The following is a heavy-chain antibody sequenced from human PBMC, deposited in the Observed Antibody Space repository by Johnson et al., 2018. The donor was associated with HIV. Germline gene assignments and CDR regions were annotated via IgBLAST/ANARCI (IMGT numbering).Heavy chain of an antibody. CDR3: AKDSGSYYPDAFDI. CDR2: IYSGGST. D-gene: IGHD1-26*01. CDR1: GFTFDDYG. V-gene: IGHV3-20*04. J-gene: IGHJ3*02. Sequence: VQLVESGGGVVRPGGSLRLSCAASGFTFDDYGMSWVRQAPGKGLEWVSGIYSGGSTYYADSVKGRFTISRDNSKNTLYLQMNSLRAEDTAVYYCAKDSGSYYPDAFDIWGQGTMVTVSS.